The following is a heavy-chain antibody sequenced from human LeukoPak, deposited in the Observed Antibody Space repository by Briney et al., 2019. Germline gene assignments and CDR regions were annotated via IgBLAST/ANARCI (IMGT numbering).Heavy chain of an antibody. V-gene: IGHV4-59*01. CDR1: GGSISSYY. CDR2: IYYSGST. D-gene: IGHD3-10*01. CDR3: ARGVFGGY. J-gene: IGHJ4*02. Sequence: SETLSLTCTVSGGSISSYYRNWIRQPPGKGLEWIGYIYYSGSTNYNPSLKSRVSISVDTSKNQFSLKLSSVTAADTAVYYCARGVFGGYWGQGTLVTVSS.